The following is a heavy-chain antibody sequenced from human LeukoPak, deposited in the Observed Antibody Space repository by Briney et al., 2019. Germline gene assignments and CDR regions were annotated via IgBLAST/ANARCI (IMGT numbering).Heavy chain of an antibody. Sequence: SETLSLTCTVSGGSISNYYWSWIRQPPGKGLEWIGYIYYNEKTNYNPSLKSRVTISLATSKTQFSLKLSSLSAADTAMYDWATLNGVDQYGSGSFSSGWFDPWGQGTLVTVSS. CDR2: IYYNEKT. V-gene: IGHV4-59*08. J-gene: IGHJ5*02. CDR3: ATLNGVDQYGSGSFSSGWFDP. CDR1: GGSISNYY. D-gene: IGHD3-10*01.